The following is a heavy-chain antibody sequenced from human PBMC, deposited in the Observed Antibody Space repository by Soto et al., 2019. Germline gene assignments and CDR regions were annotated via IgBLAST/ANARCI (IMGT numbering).Heavy chain of an antibody. J-gene: IGHJ4*02. CDR2: ISAYNGNT. CDR1: GYTFTSYG. V-gene: IGHV1-18*01. CDR3: ARDLLSASGPFDY. Sequence: ASVKVCCRSSGYTFTSYGISWVRQAPGQGLEWMGWISAYNGNTNYAQKLQGRVTMTTDTSTSTAYMELGSLRSDDTAVYYCARDLLSASGPFDYWGQGTLVTVSS.